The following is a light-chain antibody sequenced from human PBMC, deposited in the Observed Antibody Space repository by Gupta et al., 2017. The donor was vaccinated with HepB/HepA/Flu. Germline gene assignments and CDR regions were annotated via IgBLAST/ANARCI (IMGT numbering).Light chain of an antibody. V-gene: IGLV7-43*01. J-gene: IGLJ2*01. CDR1: TGAVTSGYY. CDR2: STS. Sequence: QTVVTQEPSLTVSPGGTVTLTCASSTGAVTSGYYPNWFQQKPGQAPRALIYSTSNKHAWTPARFSGSLPGGNAVLTLSGVKPEDEADYYCPIEYGGAQLAFGGGTRLNVL. CDR3: PIEYGGAQLA.